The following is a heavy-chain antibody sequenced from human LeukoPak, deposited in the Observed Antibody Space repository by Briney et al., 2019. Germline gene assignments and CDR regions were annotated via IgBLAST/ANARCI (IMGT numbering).Heavy chain of an antibody. CDR2: INPSGGST. CDR3: ARAGSEWLIEWGFEY. D-gene: IGHD6-19*01. CDR1: GYTFTSYY. J-gene: IGHJ4*02. V-gene: IGHV1-46*01. Sequence: GASVKVSCKASGYTFTSYYMHWVRQAPGQGLEWMGIINPSGGSTSYAQKFQGRVTMSRDMSTSTVYMELSSLRSEDTAVYYCARAGSEWLIEWGFEYWGQGTLVTVSS.